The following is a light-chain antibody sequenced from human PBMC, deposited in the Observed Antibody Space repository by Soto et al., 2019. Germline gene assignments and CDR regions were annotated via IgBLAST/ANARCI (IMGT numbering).Light chain of an antibody. CDR1: SSDVGGYNY. J-gene: IGLJ1*01. CDR2: DVR. Sequence: QSALTQPASVSGSPGQSITISCTGTSSDVGGYNYVSWYQQHPGKAPKLMIYDVRNRPSGVSNRFSGSKSVNTASLTISGLQDEDDSDYYCSSYTTISTYVFGTGTKLTVL. CDR3: SSYTTISTYV. V-gene: IGLV2-14*01.